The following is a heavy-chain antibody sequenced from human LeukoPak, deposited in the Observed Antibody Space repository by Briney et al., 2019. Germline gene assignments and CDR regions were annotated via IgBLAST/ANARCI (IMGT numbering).Heavy chain of an antibody. V-gene: IGHV3-33*06. J-gene: IGHJ6*03. Sequence: PGRSLRLSCAASGFTFSSYGMHWVRQAPGKGLEWVAVIWYDGSNKYYADSAKGRFTISRDNSKNTLYLQMNSLRAEDTAVYYCAKESGPYDYVWGSYRLTYYYYYYMDVWGKGTTVTVSS. D-gene: IGHD3-16*02. CDR2: IWYDGSNK. CDR3: AKESGPYDYVWGSYRLTYYYYYYMDV. CDR1: GFTFSSYG.